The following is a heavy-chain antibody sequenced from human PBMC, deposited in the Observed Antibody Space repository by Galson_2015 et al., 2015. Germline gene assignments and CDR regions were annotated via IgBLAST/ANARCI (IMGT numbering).Heavy chain of an antibody. J-gene: IGHJ4*02. CDR2: ISSSSSYI. D-gene: IGHD5-12*01. CDR1: GFTFSSNS. CDR3: AREPSGYDASDY. Sequence: SLRLSCAASGFTFSSNSMNWVRQAPGKGLEWVSSISSSSSYIYYADSVKGRFTISRDNAKNSLYLQMNSLRAEDTAVYYCAREPSGYDASDYWGQGTLVTVSS. V-gene: IGHV3-21*01.